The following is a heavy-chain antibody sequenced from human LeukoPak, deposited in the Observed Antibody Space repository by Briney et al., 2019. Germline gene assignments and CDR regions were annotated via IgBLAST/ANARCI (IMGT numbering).Heavy chain of an antibody. J-gene: IGHJ5*02. CDR3: ARLVYYYGSGSYLYDWFDP. D-gene: IGHD3-10*01. V-gene: IGHV3-11*06. CDR2: ISSSSSYT. CDR1: GFTFSDYY. Sequence: GGSLRLSCAASGFTFSDYYRSWIRQAPGKGLEWVSYISSSSSYTNYADSVKGRFTISRDNAKNSLYPQMNSLRAEDTDVYYCARLVYYYGSGSYLYDWFDPWGQGTLVTVSS.